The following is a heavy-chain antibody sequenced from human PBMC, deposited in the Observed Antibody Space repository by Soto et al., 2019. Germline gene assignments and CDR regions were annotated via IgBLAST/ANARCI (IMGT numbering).Heavy chain of an antibody. CDR1: GGSIRSGDYS. J-gene: IGHJ4*02. Sequence: SETLSLTCAVSGGSIRSGDYSWSWIRQPPGKGLDWIGYIYHSGATYTNPSLKSRVTISVDTSKNQFSLRLSSVTAADTAVYYCARGRAGVIDYWGQGTLVTV. V-gene: IGHV4-30-2*01. CDR3: ARGRAGVIDY. D-gene: IGHD2-21*01. CDR2: IYHSGAT.